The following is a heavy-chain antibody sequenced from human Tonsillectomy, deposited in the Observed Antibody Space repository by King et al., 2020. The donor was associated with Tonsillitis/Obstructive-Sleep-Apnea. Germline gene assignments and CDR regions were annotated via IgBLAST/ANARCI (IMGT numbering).Heavy chain of an antibody. CDR3: ARSEAAPNDYGEPFDY. CDR2: IDPSDSYT. V-gene: IGHV5-10-1*01. CDR1: GYSFTSYW. D-gene: IGHD4-17*01. Sequence: VQLVESGAEVKKPGESLRISCKGSGYSFTSYWISWVRQMPGKGLEWMGRIDPSDSYTNYSPSFQGHVTISADKSISTAYLQWSSLKASDTAMYYCARSEAAPNDYGEPFDYWGQGTLVTVSS. J-gene: IGHJ4*02.